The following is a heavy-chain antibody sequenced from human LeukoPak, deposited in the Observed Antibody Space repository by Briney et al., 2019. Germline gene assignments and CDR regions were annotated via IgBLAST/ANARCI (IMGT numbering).Heavy chain of an antibody. D-gene: IGHD1-1*01. J-gene: IGHJ4*02. CDR2: VDPEDGET. V-gene: IGHV1-69-2*01. CDR1: GYTFTDYY. Sequence: ATVKISCKVSGYTFTDYYMHWVQQAPGKGLEWMGLVDPEDGETIYAEKFQGRVTITADTSTDTAYMELSSLRSEDTAVYYCAKDLTWNELWPGGFDYWGQGTLVTVSS. CDR3: AKDLTWNELWPGGFDY.